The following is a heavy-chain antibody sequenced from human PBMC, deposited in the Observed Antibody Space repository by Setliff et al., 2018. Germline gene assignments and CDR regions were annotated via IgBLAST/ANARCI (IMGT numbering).Heavy chain of an antibody. Sequence: GGSLRLSCTTSGFTFFSYTMNWVRQAPGKGLEWVSAITDDGDTTHYAGSVKGRFTIDRDNAENSLYLQMTSLRAEDTAVYYCARTDGTNLGYFDNWGQGTLVTVSS. V-gene: IGHV3-23*01. CDR3: ARTDGTNLGYFDN. J-gene: IGHJ4*02. CDR2: ITDDGDTT. D-gene: IGHD2-8*01. CDR1: GFTFFSYT.